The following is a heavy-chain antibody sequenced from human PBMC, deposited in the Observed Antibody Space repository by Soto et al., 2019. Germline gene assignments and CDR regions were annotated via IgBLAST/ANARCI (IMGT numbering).Heavy chain of an antibody. D-gene: IGHD3-16*02. CDR1: GGPISYYY. CDR3: ARQNNYSYLEY. CDR2: IYYDGSA. J-gene: IGHJ4*02. V-gene: IGHV4-59*01. Sequence: QVQLQESGPGLVKPSETLSLTCTVSGGPISYYYWTWIRQPPGKGLESIGYIYYDGSATYNPSLISRLSISVDTSKSQISLRLNSVTTAHKAVYYCARQNNYSYLEYWGQGTLVTVSS.